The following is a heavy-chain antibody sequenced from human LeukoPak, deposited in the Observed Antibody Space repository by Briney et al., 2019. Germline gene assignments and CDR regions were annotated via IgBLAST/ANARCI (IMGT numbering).Heavy chain of an antibody. V-gene: IGHV1-46*01. CDR3: ARAVVPAAKFDY. CDR1: GYTFTSYY. J-gene: IGHJ4*02. CDR2: TNPSGGST. D-gene: IGHD2-2*01. Sequence: ASVKVSCKASGYTFTSYYMHWVRQAPGQGLEWMGITNPSGGSTSYAQKFQGRVTMTRDTSTSTVYMELSSLRSEDTAVYYCARAVVPAAKFDYWGQGTLVTVSS.